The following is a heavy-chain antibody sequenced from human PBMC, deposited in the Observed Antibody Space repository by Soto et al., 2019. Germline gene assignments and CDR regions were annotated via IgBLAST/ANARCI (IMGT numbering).Heavy chain of an antibody. V-gene: IGHV1-69*13. Sequence: SVKVSCKASGGTFSSYAISWVRQAPGQGLEWMGGIIPILGTANYAQKFQGRVTITADESTSTAYMELSSLRSEDTAVYYCATDARTIGYYYGMDVWGQGTTVTVSS. CDR2: IIPILGTA. J-gene: IGHJ6*02. CDR3: ATDARTIGYYYGMDV. D-gene: IGHD3-3*01. CDR1: GGTFSSYA.